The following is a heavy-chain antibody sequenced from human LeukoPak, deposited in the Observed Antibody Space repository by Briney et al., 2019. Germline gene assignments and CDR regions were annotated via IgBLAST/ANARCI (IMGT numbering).Heavy chain of an antibody. V-gene: IGHV6-1*01. CDR2: TYYRPKFNT. J-gene: IGHJ4*02. CDR3: ARGNHSSFDY. Sequence: SQTLSLTYAISGDSLSNNNVAWNWIRQSPSRGLEWLGRTYYRPKFNTDYAVSVKSRIAINSDTSKNQFSLQLNSVTPEDTGVYYCARGNHSSFDYWGQGTLVTVSS. D-gene: IGHD6-13*01. CDR1: GDSLSNNNVA.